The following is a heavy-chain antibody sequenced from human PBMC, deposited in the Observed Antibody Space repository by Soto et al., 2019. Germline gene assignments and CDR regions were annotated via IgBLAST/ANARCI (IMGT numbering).Heavy chain of an antibody. Sequence: LRLSCAASGFTFSSYSMNWVRQAPGKGLEWVSSISSSSSYIYYADSVKGRFTISRDNAKNSLYLQMNSLRAEDTAVYYCARVALYSSDIDYWGQGTLVTVSS. CDR3: ARVALYSSDIDY. CDR2: ISSSSSYI. V-gene: IGHV3-21*01. J-gene: IGHJ4*02. D-gene: IGHD6-19*01. CDR1: GFTFSSYS.